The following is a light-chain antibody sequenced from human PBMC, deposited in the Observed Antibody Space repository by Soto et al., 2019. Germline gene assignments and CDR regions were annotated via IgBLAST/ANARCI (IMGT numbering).Light chain of an antibody. V-gene: IGKV1-9*01. CDR1: QGISSY. CDR2: AAS. J-gene: IGKJ4*01. Sequence: IQLTQSPSSLAASLGDRVTITCRASQGISSYLAWYQQKPGKAPKLLIYAASTLQSGVPSRFSGSGSGTDFTLTISSLQPEDFARDYCQQLNSYPLTFGGGTKVDIK. CDR3: QQLNSYPLT.